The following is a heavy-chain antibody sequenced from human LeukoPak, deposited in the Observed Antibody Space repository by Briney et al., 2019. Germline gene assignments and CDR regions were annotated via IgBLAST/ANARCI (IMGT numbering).Heavy chain of an antibody. V-gene: IGHV4-39*07. D-gene: IGHD5-18*01. CDR3: ARVMQDTAMGY. CDR1: GGSISSSSYY. Sequence: SETLSLTCTVSGGSISSSSYYWGWIRQPPGKGLEWIGSIYYSGSTYYNPSLKSRVTISVDTSKNQFSLKLSSVTAADTAVYYCARVMQDTAMGYWGQGTLVTVSS. J-gene: IGHJ4*02. CDR2: IYYSGST.